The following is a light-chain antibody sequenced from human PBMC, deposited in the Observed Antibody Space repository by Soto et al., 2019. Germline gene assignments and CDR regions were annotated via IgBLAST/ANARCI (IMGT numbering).Light chain of an antibody. V-gene: IGKV1-5*03. CDR3: QQYNISST. J-gene: IGKJ1*01. CDR1: QTISSW. CDR2: TAS. Sequence: DIQMTPSPSTLSVSVGYIVPITCRAIQTISSWLACDQHTPGKAPKLLIYTASTLKSGVPSRFSGSGSATEFPLTISSLPPDDSETYYCQQYNISSTCGQGTKVDIK.